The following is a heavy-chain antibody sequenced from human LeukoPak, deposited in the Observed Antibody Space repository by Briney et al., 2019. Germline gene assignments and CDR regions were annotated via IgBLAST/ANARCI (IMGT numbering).Heavy chain of an antibody. Sequence: ASVKVSCKASGYTFTSYGISWVRQAPGQGLEWTGWISAYNGNTNYARKLQGRVTMTTDTSTSTAYMELRSLRSGDTAVYYCARDQGYYGSGTVDYWGQGTLVTVSS. D-gene: IGHD3-10*01. V-gene: IGHV1-18*04. CDR3: ARDQGYYGSGTVDY. CDR2: ISAYNGNT. CDR1: GYTFTSYG. J-gene: IGHJ4*02.